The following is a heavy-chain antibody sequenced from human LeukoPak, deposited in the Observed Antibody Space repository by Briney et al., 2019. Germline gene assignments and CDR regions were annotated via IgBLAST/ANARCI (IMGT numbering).Heavy chain of an antibody. V-gene: IGHV3-21*01. D-gene: IGHD1-26*01. CDR1: GFTFSSYS. Sequence: GGSLRLSCAASGFTFSSYSMNWVRQAPGMALEWVSSITSSSSHTYYADSVKGRYTISRGNAKNSLYLQMDSLRAEDTAVYYCARDPYSGGYGAYYYYYMDVWGKGTTVTISS. J-gene: IGHJ6*03. CDR2: ITSSSSHT. CDR3: ARDPYSGGYGAYYYYYMDV.